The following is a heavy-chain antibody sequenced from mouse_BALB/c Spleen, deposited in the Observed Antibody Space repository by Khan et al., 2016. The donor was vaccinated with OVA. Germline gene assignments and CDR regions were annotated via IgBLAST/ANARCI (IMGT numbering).Heavy chain of an antibody. CDR3: ARSDDGAWFAY. CDR2: IYPGSGRT. D-gene: IGHD2-12*01. V-gene: IGHV1-77*01. Sequence: QVQLQQSGPELVKPGASVKMSCKASGYTFTDYVITWVNQRTGQGLEWIGEIYPGSGRTYYNERFKDKATLTADKSSNTAYMQLSSLTSEDSAVYVCARSDDGAWFAYWGQGTLVTVSA. J-gene: IGHJ3*01. CDR1: GYTFTDYV.